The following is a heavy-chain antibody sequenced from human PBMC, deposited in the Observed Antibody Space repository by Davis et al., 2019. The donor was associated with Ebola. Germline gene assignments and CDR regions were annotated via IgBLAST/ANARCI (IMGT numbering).Heavy chain of an antibody. J-gene: IGHJ4*02. Sequence: GESLKISCAASGFTFSSYAMSWVRQAPGKGLEWVSAISGSGGSTYYADSVKGRFTISRDNAKNTLYLQMNSLRAEDTAVYYCARDFGSAIVGATDYFDYWGQGTLVTVSS. CDR2: ISGSGGST. CDR3: ARDFGSAIVGATDYFDY. D-gene: IGHD1-26*01. V-gene: IGHV3-23*01. CDR1: GFTFSSYA.